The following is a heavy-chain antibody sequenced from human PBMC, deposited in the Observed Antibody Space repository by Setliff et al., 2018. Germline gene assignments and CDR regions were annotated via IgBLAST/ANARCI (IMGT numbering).Heavy chain of an antibody. CDR3: ARYVHFANHFDY. Sequence: PGESLKISCKGSGYSFTTYWIGWVRQMPGKGLELMGIIYPADSDPRYSPSFQGQVTISVDKSISTVYLHWSSLKASDTAMYYCARYVHFANHFDYWGQGTLVTVSS. V-gene: IGHV5-51*01. CDR2: IYPADSDP. CDR1: GYSFTTYW. D-gene: IGHD3-10*02. J-gene: IGHJ4*02.